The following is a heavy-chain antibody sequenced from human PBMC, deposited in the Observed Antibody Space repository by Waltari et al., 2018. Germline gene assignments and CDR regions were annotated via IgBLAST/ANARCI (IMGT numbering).Heavy chain of an antibody. CDR2: IYTSGST. CDR3: ARELGN. CDR1: GASIRSSNY. J-gene: IGHJ4*02. Sequence: QVQLQESGPGLVKPSQTLSLTCAVSGASIRSSNYRTWIRQPAGKGLEWIGLIYTSGSTNYNPSLKSRVTISVDASKNQFSLKLSSVTAADTAVYYCARELGNWGQGTLVTVSA. V-gene: IGHV4-61*02.